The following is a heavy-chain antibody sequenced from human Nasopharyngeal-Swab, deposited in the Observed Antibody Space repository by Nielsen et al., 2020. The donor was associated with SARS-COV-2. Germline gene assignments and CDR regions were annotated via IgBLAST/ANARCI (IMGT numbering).Heavy chain of an antibody. CDR2: ISYDGNSK. V-gene: IGHV3-30*18. CDR1: GFTFSSYG. D-gene: IGHD3-3*01. J-gene: IGHJ6*02. Sequence: GESLKISCAASGFTFSSYGLHWVRQAPGKGPEWVALISYDGNSKYYADSVKGRFTISRDTSKNTLFLQMNSLRAEDTAVYYCAKAEKFVDFWSGSHYNCGMDVWGQGTTVTVSS. CDR3: AKAEKFVDFWSGSHYNCGMDV.